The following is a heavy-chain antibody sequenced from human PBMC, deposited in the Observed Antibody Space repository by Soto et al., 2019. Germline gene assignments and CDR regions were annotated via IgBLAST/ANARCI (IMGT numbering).Heavy chain of an antibody. CDR1: GGTFVTAW. J-gene: IGHJ4*01. D-gene: IGHD3-16*01. CDR2: IKSKTDGGTA. CDR3: TADSCFRLNVVRFDY. Sequence: GGPLRHSCTAVGGTFVTAWRSWIIQTKGKGLEWVGRIKSKTDGGTADFAAPVRGRFAISRDDSKSMVYLQMNSLKTEDTAVYYCTADSCFRLNVVRFDYRVIGSLVTVSS. V-gene: IGHV3-15*01.